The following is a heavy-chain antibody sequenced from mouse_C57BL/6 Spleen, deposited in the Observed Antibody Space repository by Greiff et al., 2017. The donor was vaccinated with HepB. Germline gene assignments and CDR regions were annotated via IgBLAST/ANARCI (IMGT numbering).Heavy chain of an antibody. J-gene: IGHJ2*01. V-gene: IGHV1-82*01. CDR1: GYAFSSSW. CDR2: IYPGDGDT. D-gene: IGHD2-2*01. Sequence: LVESGPELVKPGASVKISCKASGYAFSSSWMNWVKQRPGQGLEWIGRIYPGDGDTNYNGKFKGKATLTADKYSSTAYMQLSSLTSEDSAVYFCAKDMVTTFDYWGQGTTLTVSS. CDR3: AKDMVTTFDY.